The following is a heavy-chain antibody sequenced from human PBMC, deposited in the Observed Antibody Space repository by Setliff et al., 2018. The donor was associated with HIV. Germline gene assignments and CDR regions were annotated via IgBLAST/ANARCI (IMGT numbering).Heavy chain of an antibody. CDR3: ARYWRSYPEHFDY. J-gene: IGHJ4*02. CDR2: VSHRGTT. V-gene: IGHV4-38-2*01. Sequence: SETLSLTCAVSGDSISGGYYWAWIRQAPGKGLEWVGSVSHRGTTYYKSSLKSRVTIAADTPKNQVSLSLRAVTAADTAVYYCARYWRSYPEHFDYWGQGTLVTVPQ. D-gene: IGHD1-26*01. CDR1: GDSISGGYY.